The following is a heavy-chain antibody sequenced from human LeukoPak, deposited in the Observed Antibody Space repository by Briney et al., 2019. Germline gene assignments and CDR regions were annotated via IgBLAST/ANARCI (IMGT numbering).Heavy chain of an antibody. D-gene: IGHD3-22*01. CDR1: GGSISNYY. CDR3: ARVNDSSGGDY. V-gene: IGHV4-4*09. CDR2: IYTSGST. J-gene: IGHJ4*02. Sequence: SETLSLTCTVSGGSISNYYWSCIRQPPGKGLEWIGYIYTSGSTNYNPSLKSRVTISVDTSKNQFSLKLSSVTAADTAVYYCARVNDSSGGDYWGQGTLVTVSS.